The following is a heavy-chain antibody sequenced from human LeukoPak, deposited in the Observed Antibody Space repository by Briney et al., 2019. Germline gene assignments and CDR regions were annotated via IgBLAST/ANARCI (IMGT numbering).Heavy chain of an antibody. CDR2: IGTTGDT. CDR3: ARVGGDYSSSWYGDYYYYYMDV. D-gene: IGHD6-13*01. Sequence: GGSLRLSCAASGFTFSSYDMHWVRQATGKGLEFVSGIGTTGDTYYQGSVKGRFSISRENAKNSLYLQMNSLRAGDTAVYYCARVGGDYSSSWYGDYYYYYMDVWGKGTTVTVSS. J-gene: IGHJ6*03. CDR1: GFTFSSYD. V-gene: IGHV3-13*01.